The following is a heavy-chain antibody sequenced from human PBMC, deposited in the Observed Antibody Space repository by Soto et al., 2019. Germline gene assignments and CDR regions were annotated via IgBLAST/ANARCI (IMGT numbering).Heavy chain of an antibody. CDR2: IYYSGRT. Sequence: AETLSLTCIVSGESISSSSYYWGWIRQPPGKGLEWIGSIYYSGRTYYNPSFKSRVTISIDTSKNQFSLKLSSVTATDTAVYYCARQRTTVVTQAYFDHWGQGALVTVSS. CDR1: GESISSSSYY. J-gene: IGHJ4*02. V-gene: IGHV4-39*01. CDR3: ARQRTTVVTQAYFDH. D-gene: IGHD2-21*02.